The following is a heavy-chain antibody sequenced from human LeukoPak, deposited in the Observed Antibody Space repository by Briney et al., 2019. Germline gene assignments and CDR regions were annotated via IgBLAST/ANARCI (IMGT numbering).Heavy chain of an antibody. CDR2: IIPIFGTA. V-gene: IGHV1-69*05. Sequence: SVKVSCKASGYTFTSYAISWVRQAPGQGLEWMGGIIPIFGTANYAQKFQGRVTITTDESTSTAYMELSSLRSEDTAVYYCARDLGGNSEGIYYYMDVWGKGTTVTVSS. CDR1: GYTFTSYA. CDR3: ARDLGGNSEGIYYYMDV. J-gene: IGHJ6*03. D-gene: IGHD4-23*01.